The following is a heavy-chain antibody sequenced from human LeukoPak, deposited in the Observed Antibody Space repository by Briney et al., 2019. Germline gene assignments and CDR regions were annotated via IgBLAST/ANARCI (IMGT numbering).Heavy chain of an antibody. CDR1: GGSFSGYY. J-gene: IGHJ4*02. CDR2: INHSGST. CDR3: ARAVVTANRSSTVDY. D-gene: IGHD2-21*02. Sequence: SETLSLTCAVYGGSFSGYYWSWIRQPPGKGLEWIGEINHSGSTNYNPSLKSRVTISVDTSKNQFSLKLSSVTAADTAVYYCARAVVTANRSSTVDYWGQGTLVTVSS. V-gene: IGHV4-34*01.